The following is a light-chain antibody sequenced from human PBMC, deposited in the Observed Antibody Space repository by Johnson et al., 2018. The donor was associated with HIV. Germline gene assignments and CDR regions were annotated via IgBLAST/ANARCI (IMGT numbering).Light chain of an antibody. J-gene: IGLJ1*01. CDR1: SSNIGNNY. CDR3: GTWDSSLSAEV. CDR2: ENN. V-gene: IGLV1-51*02. Sequence: QSVLTQPPSVSAAPGQKVTISCSGSSSNIGNNYVSWYQQLPGTAPKLLIYENNKRPSGISDRFSASTSGPSGTLGTTGLQTGAEADYHCGTWDSSLSAEVFGTGTKVTVL.